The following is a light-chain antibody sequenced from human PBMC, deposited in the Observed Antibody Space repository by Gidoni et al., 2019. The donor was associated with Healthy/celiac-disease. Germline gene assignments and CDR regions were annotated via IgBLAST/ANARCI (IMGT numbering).Light chain of an antibody. CDR3: QQSYSTPMCS. CDR1: QSISSY. J-gene: IGKJ2*04. V-gene: IGKV1-39*01. Sequence: DIQMTQSPSSLSASVGDRVTITCRASQSISSYLNWYQQKPGKAPKLLIDAASSLQSGVPSRFSGSGSGTDFTLTISSLQPEDFATYYCQQSYSTPMCSFXXXTKLEIK. CDR2: AAS.